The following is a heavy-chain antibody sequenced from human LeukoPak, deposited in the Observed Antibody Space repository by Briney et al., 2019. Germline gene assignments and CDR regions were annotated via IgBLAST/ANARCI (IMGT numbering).Heavy chain of an antibody. D-gene: IGHD3-10*02. CDR2: ISGSGGST. Sequence: GGSLRLSCAASGFTFSSYAMSWVRQAPGKGLEWVSAISGSGGSTYYADSVKGRFTISRDNSKNTLYLQMNSLRAEDTAVYYCARELFGELSDYDAFDIWGQGTMVTVSS. CDR3: ARELFGELSDYDAFDI. J-gene: IGHJ3*02. V-gene: IGHV3-23*01. CDR1: GFTFSSYA.